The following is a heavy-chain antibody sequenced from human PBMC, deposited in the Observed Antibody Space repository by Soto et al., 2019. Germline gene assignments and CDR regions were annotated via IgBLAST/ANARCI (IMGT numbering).Heavy chain of an antibody. D-gene: IGHD5-18*01. CDR2: IDNSGGIT. Sequence: PGGSLNLSCAASGFTFSTYAMSWVRQVPGKGLEWVSTIDNSGGITYYADSVKGRFTISRDNSKNTLYLQMNSLRAEDTAVYYCAKGGYNYGFLFDCWGQGTLVTAPQ. CDR1: GFTFSTYA. V-gene: IGHV3-23*05. CDR3: AKGGYNYGFLFDC. J-gene: IGHJ4*02.